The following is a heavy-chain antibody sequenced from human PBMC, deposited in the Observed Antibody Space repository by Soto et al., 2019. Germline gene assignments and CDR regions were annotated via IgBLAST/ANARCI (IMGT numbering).Heavy chain of an antibody. Sequence: SETLSLTCSVSGGSFSSGSYYWTWILQPPGKGLEWIGYIYYTGATNYNPSLKSRVTISADTSKNHFSLELTSVTAADTALYYCARSDVALDFWGQGTLVTVSS. CDR3: ARSDVALDF. D-gene: IGHD2-15*01. V-gene: IGHV4-61*03. J-gene: IGHJ4*02. CDR1: GGSFSSGSYY. CDR2: IYYTGAT.